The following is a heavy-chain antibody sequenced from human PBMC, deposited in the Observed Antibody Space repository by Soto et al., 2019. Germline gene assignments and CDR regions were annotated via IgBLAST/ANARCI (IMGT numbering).Heavy chain of an antibody. Sequence: GGSLRLSCAASGFTFSSYSMNWVRQAPGKGLEWVSYISSSSSTIYYAGSVKGRFTISRDNAKNSLYLQMNSLRAEDTAVYYCARDPGDYGDYADAFDIWGQGTMVTVSS. CDR3: ARDPGDYGDYADAFDI. J-gene: IGHJ3*02. V-gene: IGHV3-48*01. CDR2: ISSSSSTI. CDR1: GFTFSSYS. D-gene: IGHD4-17*01.